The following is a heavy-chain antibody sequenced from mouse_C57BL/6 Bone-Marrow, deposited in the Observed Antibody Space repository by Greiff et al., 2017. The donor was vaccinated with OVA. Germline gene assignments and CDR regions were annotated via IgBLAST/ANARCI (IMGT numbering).Heavy chain of an antibody. CDR1: GFTFSDYY. D-gene: IGHD2-1*01. Sequence: EVKLVESGGGLVQPGGSLKLSCAASGFTFSDYYMYWVRQTPEKRLEWVAYISNGGGSTYYPDTVKGRFTISRYNAKNTLYLQMSRLKSEDTAMYYCARPHYGNYYYAMDYWGQGTSVTVSS. CDR2: ISNGGGST. V-gene: IGHV5-12*01. CDR3: ARPHYGNYYYAMDY. J-gene: IGHJ4*01.